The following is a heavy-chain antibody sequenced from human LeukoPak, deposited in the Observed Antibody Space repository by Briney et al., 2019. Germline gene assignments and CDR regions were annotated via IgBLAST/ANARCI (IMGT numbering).Heavy chain of an antibody. CDR3: ARDGSPTSSGWYGPEDY. J-gene: IGHJ4*02. Sequence: PGGSLRLSCAASGFTFSSYSMNWVRQAPGKGLEWVSSITSSSSYIYYADSVKGRFTISRDNVKNLLYLQMNSLRAEDTAVYYCARDGSPTSSGWYGPEDYWGQGTLVTVSS. CDR2: ITSSSSYI. V-gene: IGHV3-21*01. D-gene: IGHD6-19*01. CDR1: GFTFSSYS.